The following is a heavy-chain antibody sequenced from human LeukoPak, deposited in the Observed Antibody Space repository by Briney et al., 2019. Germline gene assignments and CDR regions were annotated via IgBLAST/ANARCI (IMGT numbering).Heavy chain of an antibody. Sequence: SGTLSLTCAVSGGSISSSNWWSWVRQPPGKGLEWIGEIYHSGSTNYNPSLKSRVTISVDKSKNQFSLKLSPVTAADTAGYYCARGGGTVEKSNAFDIWGQGTMVIVSS. CDR3: ARGGGTVEKSNAFDI. V-gene: IGHV4-4*02. D-gene: IGHD4-23*01. CDR1: GGSISSSNW. J-gene: IGHJ3*02. CDR2: IYHSGST.